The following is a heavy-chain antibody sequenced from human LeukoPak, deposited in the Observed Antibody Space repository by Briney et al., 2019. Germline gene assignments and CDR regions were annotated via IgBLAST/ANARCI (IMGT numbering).Heavy chain of an antibody. V-gene: IGHV4-39*07. CDR1: GGSISSSSYY. CDR2: IYYSGST. J-gene: IGHJ4*02. Sequence: SSEALSLTCTVSGGSISSSSYYWGWIRQPPGKGLEWIGSIYYSGSTYYNPSLKSRVTISVDTSKNQFSLKLSSVTAADTAVYYCATYYYDSSGPDYWGQGTLVTVSS. CDR3: ATYYYDSSGPDY. D-gene: IGHD3-22*01.